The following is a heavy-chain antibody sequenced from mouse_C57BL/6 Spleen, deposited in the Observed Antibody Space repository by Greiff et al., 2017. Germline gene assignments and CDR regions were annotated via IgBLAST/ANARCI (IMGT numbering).Heavy chain of an antibody. J-gene: IGHJ2*01. Sequence: QVQLQQSGAELVKPGASVKISCKASGYTFTDYYINWVKQRPGQGLEWIGKIGPGSGSTYNNEKFKGKATLTSDKSSSTAYMQLSSLTYEDSAVDFCARSGYYGSRMGCDYWGQGTTLTVSS. CDR1: GYTFTDYY. CDR2: IGPGSGST. CDR3: ARSGYYGSRMGCDY. D-gene: IGHD1-1*01. V-gene: IGHV1-77*01.